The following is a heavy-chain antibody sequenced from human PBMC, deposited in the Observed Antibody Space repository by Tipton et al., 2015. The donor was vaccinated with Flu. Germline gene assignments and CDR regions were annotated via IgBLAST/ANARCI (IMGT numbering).Heavy chain of an antibody. CDR2: TYYRSKWYN. V-gene: IGHV6-1*01. J-gene: IGHJ6*02. D-gene: IGHD6-13*01. CDR3: ARIAAAGRGVYYGMDV. Sequence: TLSLTCAISGDSVSSNSAAWNWIRQSPSRGLEWLGRTYYRSKWYNDYAVSVKSRITINPDTSKNQFSLQLNSVTPEDTAVYYCARIAAAGRGVYYGMDVWGQGTTVTVSS. CDR1: GDSVSSNSAA.